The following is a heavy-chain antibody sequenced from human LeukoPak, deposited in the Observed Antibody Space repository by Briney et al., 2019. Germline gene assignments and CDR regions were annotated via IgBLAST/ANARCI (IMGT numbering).Heavy chain of an antibody. CDR1: GFTFSSYA. Sequence: PGRSLRLSCAASGFTFSSYAMHWVRQAPGKGLEWVSAISGSGGSTYYADSVKGRFTISRDNSKNTLYLQMNSLRAEDTAVYYCAKMVHGDQYYFDYWGQGTLVTVSS. CDR2: ISGSGGST. V-gene: IGHV3-23*01. J-gene: IGHJ4*02. CDR3: AKMVHGDQYYFDY. D-gene: IGHD4-17*01.